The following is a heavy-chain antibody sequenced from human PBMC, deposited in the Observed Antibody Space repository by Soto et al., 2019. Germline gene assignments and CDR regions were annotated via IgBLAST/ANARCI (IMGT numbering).Heavy chain of an antibody. D-gene: IGHD5-12*01. Sequence: VSGGGLVQPGGSLRLSCAASGFTFSGYWMSWVRQAPGKGLEWVANIKEDGSEKNYVDSVRGRFTISRDNAMNSLYLEMNSLRAEDTAVYYCARSGSENDFWGQGTLVTVSS. CDR3: ARSGSENDF. V-gene: IGHV3-7*03. J-gene: IGHJ4*02. CDR1: GFTFSGYW. CDR2: IKEDGSEK.